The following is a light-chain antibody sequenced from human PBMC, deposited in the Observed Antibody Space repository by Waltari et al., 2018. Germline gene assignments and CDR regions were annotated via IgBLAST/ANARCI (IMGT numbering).Light chain of an antibody. Sequence: EIVLTQSPGTLSLSPGERATLSCWASQSVGGTLAWYQQKPGQAPRLLIYGASSRATGIPDRVSGSGSGTVFSLSISRLEPEDFAVYYCQHYVRLPVTFGQGTKVEIK. CDR2: GAS. CDR1: QSVGGT. V-gene: IGKV3-20*01. J-gene: IGKJ1*01. CDR3: QHYVRLPVT.